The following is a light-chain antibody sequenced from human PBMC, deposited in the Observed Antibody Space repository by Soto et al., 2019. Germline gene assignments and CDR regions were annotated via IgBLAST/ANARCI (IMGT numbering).Light chain of an antibody. J-gene: IGKJ3*01. V-gene: IGKV3-20*01. CDR2: GAS. CDR3: QLYSSSPPFT. CDR1: RSVRSSY. Sequence: DIVLTQSPGTLSLSPGEGATLSCRASRSVRSSYLAWYQQKPGQAPRLLISGASTRATGISDRFSGSGSGTDFTLTISRLEPEDFAVYYCQLYSSSPPFTFGPGTKVDIK.